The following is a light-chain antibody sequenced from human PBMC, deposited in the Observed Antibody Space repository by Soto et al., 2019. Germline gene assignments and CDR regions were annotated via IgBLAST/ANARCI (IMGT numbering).Light chain of an antibody. Sequence: DVVMTQSPPSLPVTLGQPASISCRSSQSVVYSDGNAYLNWFQQRPGQSPSCLIYTVSNRDFGVPDRFSGGASGIDFTLKIRRVAAEDVGICYFIRGTHSPPTFGQGTKVDI. CDR1: QSVVYSDGNAY. CDR3: IRGTHSPPT. V-gene: IGKV2-30*01. CDR2: TVS. J-gene: IGKJ1*01.